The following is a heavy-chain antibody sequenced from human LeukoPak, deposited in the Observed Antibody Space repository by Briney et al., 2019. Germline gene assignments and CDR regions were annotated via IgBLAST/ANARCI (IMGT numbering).Heavy chain of an antibody. CDR3: ARGRGGTYPPGIY. D-gene: IGHD1-26*01. V-gene: IGHV3-74*01. Sequence: PGGSLRLSCAASGFPFSVSWMHWFRQVPGKGLMWGSRITTGETTTYADSVRGRFSISRDNAKNTVHLQMNSLRVEDTAVYYCARGRGGTYPPGIYWGQGTLVTVSS. J-gene: IGHJ4*02. CDR1: GFPFSVSW. CDR2: ITTGETT.